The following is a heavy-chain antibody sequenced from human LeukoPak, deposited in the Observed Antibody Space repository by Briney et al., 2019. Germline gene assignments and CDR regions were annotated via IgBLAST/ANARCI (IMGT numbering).Heavy chain of an antibody. Sequence: ASVKVSCKASGYTFTSYYMHWVRQAPGQGLEWMGWINPNSGGTNYAQKFQGRVTMTRDTSISTAYMELSRLRSDDTAVYYCSREGQQLVPFDYWGQGTLVTVSS. D-gene: IGHD6-13*01. CDR3: SREGQQLVPFDY. CDR2: INPNSGGT. J-gene: IGHJ4*02. V-gene: IGHV1-2*02. CDR1: GYTFTSYY.